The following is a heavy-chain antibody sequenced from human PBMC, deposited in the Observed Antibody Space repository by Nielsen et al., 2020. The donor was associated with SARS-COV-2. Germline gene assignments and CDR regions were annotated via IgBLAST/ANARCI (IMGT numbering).Heavy chain of an antibody. D-gene: IGHD6-6*01. CDR2: ITPSGGIT. CDR1: GYTFTSYH. Sequence: ASVKVSCKASGYTFTSYHLHWVRQAPGQGLEWVGIITPSGGITSYAQNFQGRVTMTTDTSTSTVYLELSSLISEDTAVYCCAREGGDISSSEVDYWGQGTLVTVSS. V-gene: IGHV1-46*01. CDR3: AREGGDISSSEVDY. J-gene: IGHJ4*02.